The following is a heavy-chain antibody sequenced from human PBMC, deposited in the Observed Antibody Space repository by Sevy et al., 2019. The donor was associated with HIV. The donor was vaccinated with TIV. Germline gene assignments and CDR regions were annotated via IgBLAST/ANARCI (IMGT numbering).Heavy chain of an antibody. J-gene: IGHJ4*02. D-gene: IGHD2-15*01. Sequence: GGSLRLSGAASGFTFSSYWMNWVRQAPGKGGEWVASVKQDGSVKYYVDSVKGRFTISRDNAKNSLYLQMNSLRAEDTAVYYCASWSSGGFDYWGQGTLVTVSS. CDR1: GFTFSSYW. CDR2: VKQDGSVK. V-gene: IGHV3-7*01. CDR3: ASWSSGGFDY.